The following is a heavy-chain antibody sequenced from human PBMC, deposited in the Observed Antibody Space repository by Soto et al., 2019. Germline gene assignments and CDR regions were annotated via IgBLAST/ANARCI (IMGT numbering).Heavy chain of an antibody. V-gene: IGHV4-39*07. D-gene: IGHD3-10*01. Sequence: PSETLSLTCTVSGGSISSSSYYWGWIRQPPGKGLEWIGSIYYSGSTYYNPSLKSRVTISVDTSKNQFSLKLSSVTAADTAVYYCARPMWFGEYDGFEIWGQGTMVTVSS. CDR3: ARPMWFGEYDGFEI. CDR2: IYYSGST. J-gene: IGHJ3*02. CDR1: GGSISSSSYY.